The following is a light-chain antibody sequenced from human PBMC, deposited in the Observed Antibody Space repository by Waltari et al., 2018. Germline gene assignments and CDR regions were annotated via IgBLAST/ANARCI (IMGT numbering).Light chain of an antibody. CDR2: EVT. CDR3: CSYAGFRTL. V-gene: IGLV2-23*02. CDR1: SSDVGGFNL. J-gene: IGLJ2*01. Sequence: QSVLTQPASVSGSPGQSITISCTGTSSDVGGFNLVPWYQQHPGKPPKVMIYEVTKRPSGVSNRFSGSKSGNTASLTISRLQAEDEADYYCCSYAGFRTLFGGGTKLSVL.